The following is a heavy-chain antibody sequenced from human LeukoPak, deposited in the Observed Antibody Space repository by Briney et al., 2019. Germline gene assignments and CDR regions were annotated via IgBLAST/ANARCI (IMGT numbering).Heavy chain of an antibody. CDR1: GSTFNIFW. Sequence: GGSLRLSCAVSGSTFNIFWMHWVRQAPGKGLVWVSRINTDGSRTDYADSVKGRFTISRDNAKKTLYLQMNSLRADDTAVYYCAADGEYAFLVWGQGTMVTVSS. J-gene: IGHJ3*01. CDR2: INTDGSRT. CDR3: AADGEYAFLV. D-gene: IGHD2/OR15-2a*01. V-gene: IGHV3-74*01.